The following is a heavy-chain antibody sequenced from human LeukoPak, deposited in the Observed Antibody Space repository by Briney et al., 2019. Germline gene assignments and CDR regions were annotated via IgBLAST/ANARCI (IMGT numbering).Heavy chain of an antibody. CDR1: GFTFSSYW. CDR2: INSDGSST. D-gene: IGHD2-8*01. V-gene: IGHV3-74*01. Sequence: PGGSLRLSCAASGFTFSSYWMHWVRQAPGKGLVWVSRINSDGSSTNYADSVKGRFTISRDNAKNTLYLQMNSPRAEDTAAYYCAKDGKWARFENWGQGTLVTVSS. CDR3: AKDGKWARFEN. J-gene: IGHJ4*02.